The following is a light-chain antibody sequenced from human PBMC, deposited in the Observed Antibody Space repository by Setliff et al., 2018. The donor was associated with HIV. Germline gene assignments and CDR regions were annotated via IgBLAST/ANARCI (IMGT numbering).Light chain of an antibody. CDR1: SSDAGDYNF. V-gene: IGLV2-11*01. J-gene: IGLJ1*01. CDR2: DVT. CDR3: CSSAGTYTSFFV. Sequence: SALTQPRSVSGSPGQSDTIACTGTSSDAGDYNFVSWYQLHPGKAPKLIIYDVTKRPSGVPDRFSGSKSANAASLTISGLQAEDEADYYCCSSAGTYTSFFVFGTGTKVTVL.